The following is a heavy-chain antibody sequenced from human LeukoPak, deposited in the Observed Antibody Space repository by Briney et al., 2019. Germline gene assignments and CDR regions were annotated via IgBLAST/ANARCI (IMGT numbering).Heavy chain of an antibody. D-gene: IGHD1-26*01. CDR1: GYTFTDYY. J-gene: IGHJ4*02. Sequence: ASVKVSCKASGYTFTDYYMHWVRQAPGQGLEWMGLINPNSVGTNYAQKFQGRVTMTRDTSISTAYMELSRLTSDDTAIYYCAREYSGSYDYWGQGTLVTVSS. CDR2: INPNSVGT. V-gene: IGHV1-2*02. CDR3: AREYSGSYDY.